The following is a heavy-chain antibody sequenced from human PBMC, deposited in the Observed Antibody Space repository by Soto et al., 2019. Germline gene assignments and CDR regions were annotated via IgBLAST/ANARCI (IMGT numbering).Heavy chain of an antibody. CDR1: GGSISRYC. CDR3: ARNLYIGYVPSES. D-gene: IGHD5-12*01. V-gene: IGHV4-59*01. CDR2: IYYSGSN. J-gene: IGHJ5*02. Sequence: SETLSLTCAVTGGSISRYCWSWIRQPPGEGLESIGYIYYSGSNKYTPSLKSRVTISVDTSKHQFSMKMSTVTAADTAVCYCARNLYIGYVPSESWGQETLVTASS.